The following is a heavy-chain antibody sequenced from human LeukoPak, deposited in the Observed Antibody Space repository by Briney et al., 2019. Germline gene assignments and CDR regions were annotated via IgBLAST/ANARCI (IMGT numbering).Heavy chain of an antibody. V-gene: IGHV1-2*02. Sequence: GASVKVSCKASGYTFTSYDINWVRQAPGQGLEWMGWINPNSGGTNYAQTFQGRVTMTRDTSISTAYMELSRLRSDDTAVYYCARRLWFGELLGPFDYWGQGTLVTVSS. CDR3: ARRLWFGELLGPFDY. CDR1: GYTFTSYD. J-gene: IGHJ4*02. CDR2: INPNSGGT. D-gene: IGHD3-10*01.